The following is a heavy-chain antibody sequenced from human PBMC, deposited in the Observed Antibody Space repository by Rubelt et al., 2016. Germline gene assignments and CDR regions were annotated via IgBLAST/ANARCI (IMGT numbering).Heavy chain of an antibody. CDR2: ISGSGGST. CDR3: AKVGYCGGDCYRLEYFQH. V-gene: IGHV3-23*01. Sequence: EVQLLESGGGLVQPGGSLRLSCAASGFTFSSYAMSWVRQAPGKGLEWVSAISGSGGSTSYADSVKGRFTISRNNSKNTLDLKMKSLGAEDTAVYYCAKVGYCGGDCYRLEYFQHWGQGTLVTVSS. CDR1: GFTFSSYA. D-gene: IGHD2-21*02. J-gene: IGHJ1*01.